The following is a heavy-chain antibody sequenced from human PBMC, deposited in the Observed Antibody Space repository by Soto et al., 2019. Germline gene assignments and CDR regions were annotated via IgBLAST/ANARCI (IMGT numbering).Heavy chain of an antibody. Sequence: QVQLQESGPGLVKPSQTLSLTCTVSAGGSISSGDSYWSWIRQHPGKGLECIGHIYYGSTYYNPSLKSRVSISVDTSKNQFSLNLNSVTAADTAVYYCARGVGSSWYFSYFDYWGQGTLVSVSS. D-gene: IGHD6-13*01. CDR2: IYYGST. CDR3: ARGVGSSWYFSYFDY. J-gene: IGHJ4*02. V-gene: IGHV4-31*03. CDR1: AGGSISSGDSY.